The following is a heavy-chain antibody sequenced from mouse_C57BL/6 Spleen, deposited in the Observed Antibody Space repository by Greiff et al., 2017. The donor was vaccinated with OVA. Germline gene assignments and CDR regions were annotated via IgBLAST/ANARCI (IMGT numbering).Heavy chain of an antibody. V-gene: IGHV8-12*01. CDR1: GFSLSTSGMG. D-gene: IGHD2-3*01. CDR2: IYWDDDK. CDR3: ARRIYDGYYFDY. Sequence: QVQLKESGPGILQSSQTLSLTCSFSGFSLSTSGMGVSWIRQPSGKGLEWLAHIYWDDDKRYNPSLKSRPTISKDTSRNQLFRKSTSVDTADTATYDCARRIYDGYYFDYWGQGTTLTVSS. J-gene: IGHJ2*01.